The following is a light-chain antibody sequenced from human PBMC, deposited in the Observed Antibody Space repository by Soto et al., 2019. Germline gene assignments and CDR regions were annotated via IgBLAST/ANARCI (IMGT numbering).Light chain of an antibody. CDR2: DVS. CDR3: CSYAGSYTLV. Sequence: QSALTQPRSVSGSPGQSVTISCTGTSSDVGGYNYVSWYQQHPGKAPKLMIYDVSKRPSGVPDRFSGSKSGNTASLTISGLQSEYEADYYCCSYAGSYTLVFGTGTKLTVL. J-gene: IGLJ1*01. CDR1: SSDVGGYNY. V-gene: IGLV2-11*01.